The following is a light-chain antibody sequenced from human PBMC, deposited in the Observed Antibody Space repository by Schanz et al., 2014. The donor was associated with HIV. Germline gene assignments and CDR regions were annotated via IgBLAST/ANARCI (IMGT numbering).Light chain of an antibody. Sequence: QSALTQPRSVSGSPGQSVTISCTGTSSDVGAYDYVSWFQQHPGKAPKLMIFDVSNRPSGVSNRFSGSKSGNTASLSISGLQAEDEADYYCSSYTSSSPLGVFGTGTKVTVL. CDR3: SSYTSSSPLGV. J-gene: IGLJ1*01. V-gene: IGLV2-14*03. CDR2: DVS. CDR1: SSDVGAYDY.